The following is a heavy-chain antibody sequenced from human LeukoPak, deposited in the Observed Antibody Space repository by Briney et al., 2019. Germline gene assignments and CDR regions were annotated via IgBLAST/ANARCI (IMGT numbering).Heavy chain of an antibody. J-gene: IGHJ3*02. CDR2: ISSNGAST. CDR1: GFTFSSYA. V-gene: IGHV3-64*01. CDR3: ARVAGTLRTLDAFDI. D-gene: IGHD1-1*01. Sequence: GGSLRLSCVASGFTFSSYAMHWVRQAPGKGLEYVSAISSNGASTYYANSVKGRFTISRDNSKNTLYLQMGSLRAEDMAVYYCARVAGTLRTLDAFDIWGQGTMVTVSS.